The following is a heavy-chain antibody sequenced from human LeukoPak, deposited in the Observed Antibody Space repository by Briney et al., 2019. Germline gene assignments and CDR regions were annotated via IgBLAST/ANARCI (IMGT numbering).Heavy chain of an antibody. Sequence: SETLSLTCTVSGGSISSYYLSWIRQPAGKGLEWIGRIYSRVTTYNPSLKSRVTMSADTSRNHVSLTLNSVTAADTAVYYCARLSTVTTSFDYWGQGTLVTVSS. CDR3: ARLSTVTTSFDY. CDR1: GGSISSYY. CDR2: IYSRVT. D-gene: IGHD4-11*01. V-gene: IGHV4-4*07. J-gene: IGHJ4*02.